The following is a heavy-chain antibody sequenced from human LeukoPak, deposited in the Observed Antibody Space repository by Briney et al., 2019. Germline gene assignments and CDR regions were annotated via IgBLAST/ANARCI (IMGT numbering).Heavy chain of an antibody. CDR3: ARDGTAAGLYFDL. J-gene: IGHJ4*01. CDR2: IRQDGSEK. V-gene: IGHV3-7*01. D-gene: IGHD6-13*01. Sequence: PGGSLRLSCEVSGFTFTDYWMNWVRQAPGKGPEWVASIRQDGSEKTYVDSVKGRFTISRDHTKNLLSLQLNGLRAEDTAVYYCARDGTAAGLYFDLWGQGTLVTVSS. CDR1: GFTFTDYW.